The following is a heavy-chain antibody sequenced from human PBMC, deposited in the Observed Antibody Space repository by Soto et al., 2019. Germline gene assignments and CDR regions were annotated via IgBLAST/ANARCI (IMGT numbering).Heavy chain of an antibody. CDR2: IYPGDSDT. Sequence: GESLKISCKGSGYSFTSYWIGWVRQMPGKGLEWMGIIYPGDSDTRYSPSFQGQVTISADKSISTAYLQWSSLKASDTAMYYCARSYYDFWSGYYYYYGMDVWGQGTTVTVSS. CDR1: GYSFTSYW. J-gene: IGHJ6*02. CDR3: ARSYYDFWSGYYYYYGMDV. V-gene: IGHV5-51*01. D-gene: IGHD3-3*01.